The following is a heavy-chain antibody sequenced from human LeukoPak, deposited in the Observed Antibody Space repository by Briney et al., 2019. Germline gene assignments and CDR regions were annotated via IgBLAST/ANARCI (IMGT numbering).Heavy chain of an antibody. CDR1: GYTFTSYY. Sequence: ASVKVSCKASGYTFTSYYIHWVRQAPGQGLEWMGIINPSDGSTSYAQKFQGRVTMTRDTSTSTVYMELSSLRSDDTAVYYCARDQVEWELLLTMLYWGQGTLVTVSS. V-gene: IGHV1-46*01. D-gene: IGHD1-26*01. J-gene: IGHJ4*02. CDR2: INPSDGST. CDR3: ARDQVEWELLLTMLY.